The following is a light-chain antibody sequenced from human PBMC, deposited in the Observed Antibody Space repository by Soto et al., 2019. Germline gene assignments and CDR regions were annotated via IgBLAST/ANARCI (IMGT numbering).Light chain of an antibody. CDR2: RND. CDR1: SSNVGSNY. Sequence: QSVLTQPPSASGTPGQRLTISCSGSSSNVGSNYVYWYQQLPGTAPKLLIYRNDQRPSGVPDRFSGSKSGTSASLAISGLRSADEADYHCAAWDDSLSGVVFGGGTKLTVL. CDR3: AAWDDSLSGVV. V-gene: IGLV1-47*01. J-gene: IGLJ3*02.